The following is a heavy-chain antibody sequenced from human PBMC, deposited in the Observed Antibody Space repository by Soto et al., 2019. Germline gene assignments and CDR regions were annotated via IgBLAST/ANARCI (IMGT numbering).Heavy chain of an antibody. Sequence: GASVKVSCKASGYTFTGYYMYWVRQAPGQGLEWMGWINPNSGGTNYAQKFQGRVTMTRDTSISTAYMELSRLRSDDTAVCYCAREGHSSSWYQHWGQGTLVTVSS. CDR1: GYTFTGYY. CDR3: AREGHSSSWYQH. J-gene: IGHJ1*01. CDR2: INPNSGGT. V-gene: IGHV1-2*02. D-gene: IGHD6-13*01.